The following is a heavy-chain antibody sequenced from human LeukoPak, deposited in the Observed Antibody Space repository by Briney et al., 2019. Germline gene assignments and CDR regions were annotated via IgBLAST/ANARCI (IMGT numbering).Heavy chain of an antibody. CDR1: GFTFSSYW. Sequence: PGGSLRLSCAVSGFTFSSYWMHWVRQAPGKGLVWVSRINSDGSSTTYADSVKGRFTISRDNAKNTLYLQMNSLRAEDTAVYYCAKDWRYYYYGSGSFFDYWGQGTLVTVSS. CDR3: AKDWRYYYYGSGSFFDY. V-gene: IGHV3-74*03. CDR2: INSDGSST. D-gene: IGHD3-10*01. J-gene: IGHJ4*02.